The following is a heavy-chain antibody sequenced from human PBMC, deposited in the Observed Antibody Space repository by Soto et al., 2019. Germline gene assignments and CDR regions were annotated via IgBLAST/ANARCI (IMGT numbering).Heavy chain of an antibody. D-gene: IGHD3-10*01. V-gene: IGHV4-39*01. CDR2: IYHSGGT. Sequence: ASETLSLTCTVSNGSITSAIYYLGWIRQPPGKGMEWIGRIYHSGGTYYNKSLQGRGTISVDTSKNQFSLKLSSVTAADTAVYFCAGRSSLASVQVYFGEISNYNWFDPWGQGTLVTVSS. J-gene: IGHJ5*02. CDR3: AGRSSLASVQVYFGEISNYNWFDP. CDR1: NGSITSAIYY.